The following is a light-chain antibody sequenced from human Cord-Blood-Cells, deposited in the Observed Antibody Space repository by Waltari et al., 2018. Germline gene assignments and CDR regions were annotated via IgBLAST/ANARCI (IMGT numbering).Light chain of an antibody. V-gene: IGLV2-11*01. Sequence: QSALTQPRSVSGSPGQSVTISCTGTSSDVGGSNYVSWYQQHPGKAPKLRIYDVSNRPSGVPDRFSGSKSGNTASLTISGLQAEDEADYYCCSYAGSYTLVFGGGTKLTVL. J-gene: IGLJ2*01. CDR2: DVS. CDR3: CSYAGSYTLV. CDR1: SSDVGGSNY.